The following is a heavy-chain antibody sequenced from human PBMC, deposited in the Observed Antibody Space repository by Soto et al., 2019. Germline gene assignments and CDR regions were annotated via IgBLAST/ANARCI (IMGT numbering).Heavy chain of an antibody. V-gene: IGHV3-74*01. Sequence: GGSLRLSCAASGFTFSSYWMHWVRQAPGKGLVWVSRINSDGSSTSYADSVKGRFTISRDNAKNTLYLQMNSLRAEDTAVYYCERAEQRGGWRFDPWGQGTLVTVSS. CDR1: GFTFSSYW. CDR2: INSDGSST. J-gene: IGHJ5*02. D-gene: IGHD3-10*01. CDR3: ERAEQRGGWRFDP.